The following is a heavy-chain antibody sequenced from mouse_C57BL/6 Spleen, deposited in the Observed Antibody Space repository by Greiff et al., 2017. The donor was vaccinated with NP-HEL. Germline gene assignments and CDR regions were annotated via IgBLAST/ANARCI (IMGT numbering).Heavy chain of an antibody. CDR3: ARFITTVVANYFDY. CDR2: IYWDDDK. J-gene: IGHJ2*01. CDR1: GFSLSTSGMG. V-gene: IGHV8-12*01. Sequence: QVTLKVCGPGILQSSQTLSLTCSFSGFSLSTSGMGVSWIRQPSGKGLEWLAHIYWDDDKRYNPSLKSRLTISKDTSRNQVFLKITSVDTADTATYYCARFITTVVANYFDYWGQGTTLTVSS. D-gene: IGHD1-1*01.